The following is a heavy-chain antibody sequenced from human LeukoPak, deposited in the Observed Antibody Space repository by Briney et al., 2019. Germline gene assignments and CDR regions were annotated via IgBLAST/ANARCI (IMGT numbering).Heavy chain of an antibody. V-gene: IGHV4-30-4*08. CDR2: IYYSGST. J-gene: IGHJ5*02. Sequence: SETLSLTCSVSGGSISSGDYYWSWIRQPPGEGLEWIGYIYYSGSTYYNPSLKSRVTISVDTSKNHVSLKLSSVTAADTAVYYCARVEPGYCGSSSCHGGWFDPWGQGTLVTVSS. CDR3: ARVEPGYCGSSSCHGGWFDP. D-gene: IGHD2-2*01. CDR1: GGSISSGDYY.